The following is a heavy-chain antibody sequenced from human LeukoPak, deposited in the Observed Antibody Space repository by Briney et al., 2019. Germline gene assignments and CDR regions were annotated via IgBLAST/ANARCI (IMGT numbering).Heavy chain of an antibody. CDR2: IYPSGRT. J-gene: IGHJ4*02. Sequence: SGTLSLTFAVFGGSISNSYWWSWVRQPPGKGLEWIGDIYPSGRTKYNPSPKSRVTISVDKSKNQFSLKLNSVTAADTAVYYCARIVYGSGNWFDYWGQGTPVTVSS. V-gene: IGHV4-4*02. CDR3: ARIVYGSGNWFDY. CDR1: GGSISNSYW. D-gene: IGHD3-10*01.